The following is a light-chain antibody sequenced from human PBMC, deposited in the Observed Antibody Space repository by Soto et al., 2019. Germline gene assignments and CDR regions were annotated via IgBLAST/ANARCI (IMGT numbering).Light chain of an antibody. CDR2: RNN. J-gene: IGLJ3*02. CDR1: SSNIGSNY. V-gene: IGLV1-47*01. Sequence: QPVLTQPPSASGTPGQRVTISCSGSSSNIGSNYVYWYQQLPGTAPKLLIYRNNQRPSGVPDRSSGSKSGTSASLAISGLRSEDEADYYCAAWDDSLSGWVFGGGTKVTVL. CDR3: AAWDDSLSGWV.